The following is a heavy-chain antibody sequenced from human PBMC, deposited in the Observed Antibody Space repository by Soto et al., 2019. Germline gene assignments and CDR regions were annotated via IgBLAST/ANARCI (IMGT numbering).Heavy chain of an antibody. CDR2: IYYSGST. CDR3: ASYYYDSSGYLPD. J-gene: IGHJ4*02. D-gene: IGHD3-22*01. V-gene: IGHV4-30-4*01. Sequence: SSETLSLTCTVSGGSISSGDYYWSWIRQPPGKGLEWIGYIYYSGSTYYNPSLKSRVTISVDTSKNQFSLKLSSVTAADTAVYYCASYYYDSSGYLPDWGQGTLVTVS. CDR1: GGSISSGDYY.